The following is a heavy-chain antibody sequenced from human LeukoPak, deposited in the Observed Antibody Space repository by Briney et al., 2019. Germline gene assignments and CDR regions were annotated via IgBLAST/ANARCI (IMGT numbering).Heavy chain of an antibody. D-gene: IGHD6-13*01. CDR1: GFTFGSYG. J-gene: IGHJ4*02. Sequence: PGGSLRLSCAASGFTFGSYGMHWVRQAPGKGLEWVAVIWYDGSNKYYADSVKGRFTISRDNSKNTLYLQMNSLRAEDTAVYYCARDEGIAAAGTPILFDYWGQGTLVTVSS. CDR2: IWYDGSNK. CDR3: ARDEGIAAAGTPILFDY. V-gene: IGHV3-33*01.